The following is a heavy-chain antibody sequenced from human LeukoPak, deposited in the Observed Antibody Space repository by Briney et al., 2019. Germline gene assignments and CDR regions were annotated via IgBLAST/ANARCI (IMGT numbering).Heavy chain of an antibody. J-gene: IGHJ4*02. V-gene: IGHV3-23*01. CDR2: ISSSGSNR. CDR1: GFPFHTYA. CDR3: AKNPIVQSDVSDY. Sequence: GGSLRLSCVGSGFPFHTYAMTWVRQAPGKGLEWVSSISSSGSNRYYADSVRGRFTISRDDSKNTMYLQMNSLGAEDTAVYFCAKNPIVQSDVSDYWGQGTLVTVSS. D-gene: IGHD2-15*01.